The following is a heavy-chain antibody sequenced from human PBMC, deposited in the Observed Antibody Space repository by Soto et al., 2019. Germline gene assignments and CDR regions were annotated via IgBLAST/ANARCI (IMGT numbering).Heavy chain of an antibody. CDR1: GESFSSYF. V-gene: IGHV4-34*01. D-gene: IGHD3-9*01. CDR2: IDYGGST. CDR3: AHNLTGHFDH. J-gene: IGHJ4*01. Sequence: SETLSLTCDVHGESFSSYFWSWIRQAPGKGLEWIGEIDYGGSTRYNPSLKSRVTMSVDTSKNHFSLNLTSLTAADTAVYFCAHNLTGHFDHWGHGTLVTVSS.